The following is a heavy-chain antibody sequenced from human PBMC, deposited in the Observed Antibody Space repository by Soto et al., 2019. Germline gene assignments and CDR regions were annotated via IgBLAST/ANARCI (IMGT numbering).Heavy chain of an antibody. D-gene: IGHD2-21*01. CDR2: VKSKIDGGTT. Sequence: EVQLVESGGGLVKPGGSLRLSCAGSGFTFSNAWMNWVRQAPGKGLEWVGLVKSKIDGGTTDYTAPVKGRFTISRDDSKNTVYLQLNSLKTEDTAVYYCTTDHPYEYDGTCYDHWGQGALITVSS. CDR1: GFTFSNAW. J-gene: IGHJ4*02. CDR3: TTDHPYEYDGTCYDH. V-gene: IGHV3-15*07.